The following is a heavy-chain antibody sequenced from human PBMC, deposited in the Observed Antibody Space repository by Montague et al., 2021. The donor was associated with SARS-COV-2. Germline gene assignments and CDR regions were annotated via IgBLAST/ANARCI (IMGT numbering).Heavy chain of an antibody. Sequence: PALVKPTQTLTLTCTVSGFSLTSSGEGVGWIRQPPGKALEWLALXYWDDDKRYSPSLKSRLVVTNDSAKNQVVLTVTNMDPADTGTYYCAHIAKLARVGWFDPWGQGTLVTVSS. D-gene: IGHD6-13*01. CDR2: XYWDDDK. CDR1: GFSLTSSGEG. CDR3: AHIAKLARVGWFDP. J-gene: IGHJ5*02. V-gene: IGHV2-5*02.